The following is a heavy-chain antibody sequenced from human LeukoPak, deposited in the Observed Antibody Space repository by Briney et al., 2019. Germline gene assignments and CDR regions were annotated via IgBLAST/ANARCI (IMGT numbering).Heavy chain of an antibody. V-gene: IGHV4-39*01. CDR1: GDYITTTNYY. D-gene: IGHD3-9*01. Sequence: SETLSLTCNVSGDYITTTNYYWAWIRQAPGKGLEWIASVFYSGTTYYNPSLKSRVIISIDTSRKQISLRLSSVTATDTAIYYCARRSRLYKHETTGYHDSWGQGTLVTVSS. CDR2: VFYSGTT. CDR3: ARRSRLYKHETTGYHDS. J-gene: IGHJ4*02.